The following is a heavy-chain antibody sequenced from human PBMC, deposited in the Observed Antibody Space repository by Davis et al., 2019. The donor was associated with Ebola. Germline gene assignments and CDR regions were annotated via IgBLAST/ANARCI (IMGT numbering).Heavy chain of an antibody. CDR1: GFTLRSYV. V-gene: IGHV3-23*01. J-gene: IGHJ4*02. D-gene: IGHD1-14*01. CDR3: AKKIPGNNPFDS. CDR2: MSTSGSKT. Sequence: GESLKISCAASGFTLRSYVVSWVRQAPGAGLELVASMSTSGSKTDYGDSGKGRFTISRDNSMNMLYLQMNSLRAEDTAVYYCAKKIPGNNPFDSWGQGTLVTVSS.